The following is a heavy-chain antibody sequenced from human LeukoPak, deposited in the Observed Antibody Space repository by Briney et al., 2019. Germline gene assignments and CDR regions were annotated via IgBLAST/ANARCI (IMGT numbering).Heavy chain of an antibody. CDR1: GGSISSYY. J-gene: IGHJ5*02. D-gene: IGHD6-19*01. V-gene: IGHV4-59*01. Sequence: SETLSLTCTVSGGSISSYYWSWIRQPPGKGLEWIGYIYYSGSTNYNTSLKSRVTISVDTSKNQFSLKLSSVTAADTAVYYCARAQPIYSSGWYWFDPWGQGTLVTVSS. CDR3: ARAQPIYSSGWYWFDP. CDR2: IYYSGST.